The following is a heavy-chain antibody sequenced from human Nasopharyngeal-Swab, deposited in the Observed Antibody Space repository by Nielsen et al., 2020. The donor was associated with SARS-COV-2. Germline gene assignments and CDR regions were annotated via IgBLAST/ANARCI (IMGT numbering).Heavy chain of an antibody. D-gene: IGHD1-26*01. CDR2: IYPGDFDT. J-gene: IGHJ4*02. CDR1: GYSFSDYW. Sequence: KVSCKGSGYSFSDYWIAWVRQMPGKGLEWMGIIYPGDFDTRYSPSFQGQVAISVDKSISTAYLHWSSLKASDTAMYYCARSHTGISDPCYSDSWGQGTLVIVSS. CDR3: ARSHTGISDPCYSDS. V-gene: IGHV5-51*01.